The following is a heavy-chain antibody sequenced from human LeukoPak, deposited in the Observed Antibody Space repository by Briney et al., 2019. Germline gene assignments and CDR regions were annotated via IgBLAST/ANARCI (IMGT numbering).Heavy chain of an antibody. V-gene: IGHV1-46*01. CDR3: AREWYYDSSGYPTSGYFQH. Sequence: ASVKVSCTASRDTFTSFNMHWVRQAPGHGLEWMGIINPSCCSTSYAQKFQGRVTMTRDTSTSTVYMELSSLRSEDTAVYYCAREWYYDSSGYPTSGYFQHWGQGTLVTVSS. CDR1: RDTFTSFN. J-gene: IGHJ1*01. D-gene: IGHD3-22*01. CDR2: INPSCCST.